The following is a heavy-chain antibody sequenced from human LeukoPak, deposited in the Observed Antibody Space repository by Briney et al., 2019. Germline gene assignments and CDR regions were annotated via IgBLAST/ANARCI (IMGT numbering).Heavy chain of an antibody. V-gene: IGHV4-59*08. CDR3: ARGPYCSSTSCQARGYYYYYYMDV. J-gene: IGHJ6*03. Sequence: SETLSLTCTVSGGSISSYYWSWIRQPPGKGLEWIGYIYYSGSTYYNPSLKSRVTISVDTSKNQFSLKLSSVTAADTAVYYCARGPYCSSTSCQARGYYYYYYMDVWGKGTTVTVSS. D-gene: IGHD2-2*01. CDR2: IYYSGST. CDR1: GGSISSYY.